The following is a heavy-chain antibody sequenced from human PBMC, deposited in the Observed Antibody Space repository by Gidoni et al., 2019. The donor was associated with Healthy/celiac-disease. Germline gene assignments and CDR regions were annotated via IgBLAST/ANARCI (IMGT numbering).Heavy chain of an antibody. CDR2: IIPIFGTA. CDR3: ALPSLYYYDILTGYYTHYYYYGMDV. J-gene: IGHJ6*02. CDR1: GGTFSSYA. V-gene: IGHV1-69*01. D-gene: IGHD3-9*01. Sequence: QVQLVQSGAEVKKPGSSVKVSCKASGGTFSSYAISWVRQAPGQGLEWMGGIIPIFGTANYAQKFQGRVTITADESTSTAYMELSSLRSEDTAVYYCALPSLYYYDILTGYYTHYYYYGMDVWGQGTTVTVSS.